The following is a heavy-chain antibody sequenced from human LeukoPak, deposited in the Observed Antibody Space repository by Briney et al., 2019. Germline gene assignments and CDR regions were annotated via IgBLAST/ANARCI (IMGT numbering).Heavy chain of an antibody. V-gene: IGHV4-59*01. D-gene: IGHD6-13*01. CDR2: IYYSGST. Sequence: PSETLSLTCTVSGGSISSYYWSWIRQPPGKGLEWIGYIYYSGSTNYNPSLKSRVTISVDTSKNQFSLKLSSVTAADTAVYYCAREGGYSSSWYTGNPYYFDYWGQGTLVTVSS. CDR3: AREGGYSSSWYTGNPYYFDY. CDR1: GGSISSYY. J-gene: IGHJ4*02.